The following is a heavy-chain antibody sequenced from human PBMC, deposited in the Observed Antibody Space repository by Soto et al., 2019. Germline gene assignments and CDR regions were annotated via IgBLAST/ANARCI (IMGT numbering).Heavy chain of an antibody. CDR2: ISAHNGST. V-gene: IGHV1-18*01. CDR3: ARGRYGDY. J-gene: IGHJ4*02. CDR1: GYGFTTYG. Sequence: QVHLVQSGAEVKKPGASVKVSCKGSGYGFTTYGITWVRQAPGQGLEWMAWISAHNGSTTYAQKLQGRVTVPRDTYTSTAYMELRSLRSDDTAVYYCARGRYGDYWGQGALVTVSS. D-gene: IGHD1-1*01.